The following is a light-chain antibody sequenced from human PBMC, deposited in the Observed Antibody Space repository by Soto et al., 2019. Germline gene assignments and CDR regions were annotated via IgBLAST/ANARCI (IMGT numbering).Light chain of an antibody. CDR1: QSISSW. J-gene: IGKJ1*01. V-gene: IGKV1-5*03. Sequence: DIQMTQSPSTLSASVGDRVTITCRASQSISSWLAWYQQKPGKAPKLLIYKASSLESGVPSRFSGSGSGTEFTLTISSLQPDDFETYYCQQYNSYWTFGQGTKGEIK. CDR3: QQYNSYWT. CDR2: KAS.